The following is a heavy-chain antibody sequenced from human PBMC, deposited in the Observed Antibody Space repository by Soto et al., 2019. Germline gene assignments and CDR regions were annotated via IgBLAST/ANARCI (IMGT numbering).Heavy chain of an antibody. V-gene: IGHV3-33*01. Sequence: QVQLVESGGGVVQPGRSLRLSCAASGFTFSSYGMHWVRQAPGKGLEWVAVIWYDGSNKYYADSVKGRFTISRDNSKNTLYLQMNSLRAEDTAVYYCARGYTMVRGVYGGFCDYWGQGTLVTVSS. CDR1: GFTFSSYG. J-gene: IGHJ4*02. D-gene: IGHD3-10*01. CDR3: ARGYTMVRGVYGGFCDY. CDR2: IWYDGSNK.